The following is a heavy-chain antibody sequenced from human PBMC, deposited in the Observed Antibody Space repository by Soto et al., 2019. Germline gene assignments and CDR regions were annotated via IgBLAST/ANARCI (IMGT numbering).Heavy chain of an antibody. CDR1: GYTFTSYG. J-gene: IGHJ3*02. V-gene: IGHV1-18*04. CDR3: ARVEYDFWSGYDAFDI. Sequence: GASVKVSCKASGYTFTSYGISWVRQAPGQGLEWMGWISAYNGNTNYAQKLQGRVTMTTDTSTSTAYMELRSLRSDDTAVYYCARVEYDFWSGYDAFDIWGQGTMVTVSS. D-gene: IGHD3-3*01. CDR2: ISAYNGNT.